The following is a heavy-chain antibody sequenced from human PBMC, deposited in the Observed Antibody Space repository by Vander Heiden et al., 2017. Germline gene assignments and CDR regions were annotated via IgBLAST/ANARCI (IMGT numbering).Heavy chain of an antibody. CDR3: ALSSAQH. Sequence: EVQLVESGGGLVQPGGSLRLSWSASGFTFSNVFMSWVRQAPGKGLEWVANIKPDGSAKYSADSVKGRFTISRDNAKSSLYLQMNSLRAEDTAVYYCALSSAQHWGQGTLVNVSS. V-gene: IGHV3-7*01. J-gene: IGHJ1*01. CDR1: GFTFSNVF. CDR2: IKPDGSAK.